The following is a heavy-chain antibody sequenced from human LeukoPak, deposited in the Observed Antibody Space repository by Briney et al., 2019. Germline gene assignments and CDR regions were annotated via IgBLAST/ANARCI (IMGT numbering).Heavy chain of an antibody. CDR2: ISGSGGGT. Sequence: GGSLRLSCAASGFTFSSYAMSWVRQAPGKGLEWVSAISGSGGGTYYADAMKGRFSISRDNSKNTLSLQMNSLRAEDTAVYYCAKESYGPFDYWGQGTLVTVSS. CDR3: AKESYGPFDY. D-gene: IGHD1-26*01. J-gene: IGHJ4*02. V-gene: IGHV3-23*01. CDR1: GFTFSSYA.